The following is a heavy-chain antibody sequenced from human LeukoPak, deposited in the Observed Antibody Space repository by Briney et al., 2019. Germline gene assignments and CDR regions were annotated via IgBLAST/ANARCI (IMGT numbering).Heavy chain of an antibody. CDR3: ARGIAAATKQGGFDY. J-gene: IGHJ4*02. CDR2: VYHSGST. V-gene: IGHV4-4*02. D-gene: IGHD6-13*01. Sequence: SGTLSLTCAVSGGSISSNKWWNWVRQPPGKGLEWIGEVYHSGSTNYNPSLKSRLTISVDKSKNQFSLNLSSMTAADTAVYYCARGIAAATKQGGFDYWGQGTLVTVSS. CDR1: GGSISSNKW.